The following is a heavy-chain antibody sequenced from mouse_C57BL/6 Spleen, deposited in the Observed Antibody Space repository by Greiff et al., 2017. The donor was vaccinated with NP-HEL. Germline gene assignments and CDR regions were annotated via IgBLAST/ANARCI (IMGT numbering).Heavy chain of an antibody. CDR2: ISYSGST. J-gene: IGHJ2*01. D-gene: IGHD2-3*01. V-gene: IGHV3-8*01. Sequence: EVKVVESGPGLAKPSQTLSLPCSVTGYSITSDYWNWIRKFPGNKLEYMGYISYSGSTYYNPSLKSRISITRDTSKNQYYLQLNSVTTEDTATYYCARWIYDGYYGFDYWGQGTTLTVSS. CDR1: GYSITSDY. CDR3: ARWIYDGYYGFDY.